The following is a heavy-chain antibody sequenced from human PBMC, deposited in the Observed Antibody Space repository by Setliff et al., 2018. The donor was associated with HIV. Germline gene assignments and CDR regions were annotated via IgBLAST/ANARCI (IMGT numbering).Heavy chain of an antibody. V-gene: IGHV3-23*01. D-gene: IGHD3-10*01. J-gene: IGHJ3*02. CDR1: GFTFSAYA. Sequence: PGGSLRLSCSASGFTFSAYAMAWVRQAPGKGLEWVSTSGAVGSPTIYAESVKGRFTISKDNSKNTLYLQMSSLRDEDTAVYYCAKVFFFGVDAFDIWGQGTMVTVSS. CDR2: SGAVGSPT. CDR3: AKVFFFGVDAFDI.